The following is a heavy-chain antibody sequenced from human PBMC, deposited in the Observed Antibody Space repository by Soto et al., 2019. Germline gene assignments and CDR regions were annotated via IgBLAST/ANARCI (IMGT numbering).Heavy chain of an antibody. CDR2: TSGRGGTS. J-gene: IGHJ3*02. CDR1: GFTFSSYT. D-gene: IGHD7-27*01. CDR3: ARQGGGGERDDDDAFHS. V-gene: IGHV3-23*01. Sequence: EVQLLESGGGLVQPGGSLRLSCAASGFTFSSYTMSWVRQAPGKGLEWVADTSGRGGTSFYADSVKGQFTVSRDNSKNTLSLQMNSLKVEDTDIFYCARQGGGGERDDDDAFHSWGQGTMVTVSS.